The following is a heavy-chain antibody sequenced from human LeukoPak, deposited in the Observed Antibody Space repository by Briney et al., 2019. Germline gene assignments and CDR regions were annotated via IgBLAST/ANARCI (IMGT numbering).Heavy chain of an antibody. CDR3: ANSADSSGYYSIYYFDY. Sequence: GSLRLSCAASGFTFSSYGMHWVRQAPGKGLEWVSSISSSSSYIYYADSVKGRFTISRDNAKNSLYLQMNSLRAEDTAVYYCANSADSSGYYSIYYFDYWGQGTLVTVSS. J-gene: IGHJ4*02. CDR2: ISSSSSYI. V-gene: IGHV3-21*04. D-gene: IGHD3-22*01. CDR1: GFTFSSYG.